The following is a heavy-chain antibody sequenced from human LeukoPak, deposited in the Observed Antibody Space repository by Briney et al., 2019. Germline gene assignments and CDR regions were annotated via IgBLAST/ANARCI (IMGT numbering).Heavy chain of an antibody. J-gene: IGHJ4*02. CDR3: VRDSEGSFDY. CDR1: GFTFGTYD. CDR2: CLDSSCTE. V-gene: IGHV3-23*01. Sequence: GGSLRLSCAASGFTFGTYDMSWVRQAPGKGLEWVSTPACLDSSCTEYYSDSVKGRFSISRDKSKSTLSLQLNSLRVEDTAIYYCVRDSEGSFDYWGQGTLVTVSS. D-gene: IGHD3-10*01.